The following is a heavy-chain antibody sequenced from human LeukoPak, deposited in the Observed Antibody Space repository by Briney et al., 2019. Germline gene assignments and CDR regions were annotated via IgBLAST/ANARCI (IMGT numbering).Heavy chain of an antibody. CDR3: ARGYDSSGYGY. J-gene: IGHJ4*02. V-gene: IGHV4-34*01. D-gene: IGHD3-22*01. CDR2: INHSGST. Sequence: ELIWEINHSGSTNYNPSLKSRVTISVDTSKNQFSLKLSSVTAADTAVYYCARGYDSSGYGYWGQGTLVTVSS.